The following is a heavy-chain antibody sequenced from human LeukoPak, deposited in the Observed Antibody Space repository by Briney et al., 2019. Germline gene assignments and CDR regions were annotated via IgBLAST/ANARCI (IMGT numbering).Heavy chain of an antibody. Sequence: RGGSLRPSCAASGFSFTTYAMSWVRQTPGKGLEWVSTFSGSVDTTYHADSVKGRFTISRDNSKNTVYLQMNSLRAEDTAVYYCAKASAGTCSGASGYYFDPWGEGPRVTVSS. CDR1: GFSFTTYA. J-gene: IGHJ4*02. D-gene: IGHD2-15*01. CDR2: FSGSVDTT. V-gene: IGHV3-23*01. CDR3: AKASAGTCSGASGYYFDP.